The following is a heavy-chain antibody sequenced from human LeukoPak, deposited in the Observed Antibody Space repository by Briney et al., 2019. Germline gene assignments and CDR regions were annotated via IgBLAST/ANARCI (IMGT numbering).Heavy chain of an antibody. V-gene: IGHV4-59*01. CDR2: VSHSCNT. Sequence: PSETLSLTCTISGYSISTYYWSWIRQPPGKGLEWIGDVSHSCNTNYNPSLNYNPSLKSRVSISIDTSKNQFSLRLSSVTAADTAVYFCARGVWLARDYWGQGILVTVSS. CDR1: GYSISTYY. J-gene: IGHJ4*02. D-gene: IGHD6-19*01. CDR3: ARGVWLARDY.